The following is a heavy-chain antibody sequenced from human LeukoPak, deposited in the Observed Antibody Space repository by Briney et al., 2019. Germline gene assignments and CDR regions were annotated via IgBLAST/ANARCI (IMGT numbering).Heavy chain of an antibody. D-gene: IGHD5-18*01. Sequence: GGSLRLFCAASGFTFSSYAMSWVRQAPGKGLEWVSAISGSGGSTYYADSVKGRFTISRDNSKNTLYLQMNSLRAEDTAVYYCAKDQGYSYGYGPWYFDLWGRGTLVTVSS. J-gene: IGHJ2*01. V-gene: IGHV3-23*01. CDR1: GFTFSSYA. CDR2: ISGSGGST. CDR3: AKDQGYSYGYGPWYFDL.